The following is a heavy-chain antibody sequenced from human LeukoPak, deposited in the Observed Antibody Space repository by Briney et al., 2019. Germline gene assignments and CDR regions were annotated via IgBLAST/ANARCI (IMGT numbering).Heavy chain of an antibody. D-gene: IGHD1-1*01. V-gene: IGHV3-11*04. CDR3: VRDLDSVAFF. Sequence: GGSLRLSCAASGFTFSDYYMSWIRQAPGKGLEWVSYISSSSSTISYADSVKGRFTISRDNAKNSLYLQMNSLRAEDTAVYYCVRDLDSVAFFWGQGTLVTVSS. CDR2: ISSSSSTI. CDR1: GFTFSDYY. J-gene: IGHJ4*02.